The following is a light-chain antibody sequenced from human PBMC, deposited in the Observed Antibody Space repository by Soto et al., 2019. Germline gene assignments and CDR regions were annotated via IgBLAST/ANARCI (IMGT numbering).Light chain of an antibody. CDR1: SSDVGGYNY. J-gene: IGLJ3*02. CDR3: SSYTSSSTWV. Sequence: QSALTQPASVSGSPGQSITISCTGTSSDVGGYNYVSWYQQHPGKAPKLMIYEVSNRPSGVSNRFSGSKSGNTASLTLSGLQAEDEADYYCSSYTSSSTWVFGGGTQLPS. V-gene: IGLV2-14*01. CDR2: EVS.